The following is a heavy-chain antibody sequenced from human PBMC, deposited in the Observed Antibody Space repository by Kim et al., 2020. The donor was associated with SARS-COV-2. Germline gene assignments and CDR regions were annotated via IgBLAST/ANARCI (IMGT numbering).Heavy chain of an antibody. V-gene: IGHV1-18*01. J-gene: IGHJ4*02. Sequence: ASVKVSCKASGYMFTTHGVTWVRQALGQGLEWMGWISVNNGNTNYAQKFQDRVTLTADTSTTTVYMELRSLRSDDTAMYYCARDFESSSYYSPSDYWGQGTLVTVSS. CDR2: ISVNNGNT. D-gene: IGHD3-22*01. CDR1: GYMFTTHG. CDR3: ARDFESSSYYSPSDY.